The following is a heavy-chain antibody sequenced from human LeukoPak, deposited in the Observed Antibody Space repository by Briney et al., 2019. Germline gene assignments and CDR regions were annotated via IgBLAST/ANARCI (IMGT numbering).Heavy chain of an antibody. D-gene: IGHD3-10*01. CDR2: ISSSSNYI. CDR1: GFTFSSYS. V-gene: IGHV3-21*01. J-gene: IGHJ6*02. CDR3: ARPYYYGSGSFRGMDV. Sequence: GGSLRLSCAASGFTFSSYSMNWVRQAPGKGLEWVSSISSSSNYIYYAVSVKGRFTLSRDNAKNSLYLQMNSLRAEDTSVYYCARPYYYGSGSFRGMDVWGQGTTVTVSS.